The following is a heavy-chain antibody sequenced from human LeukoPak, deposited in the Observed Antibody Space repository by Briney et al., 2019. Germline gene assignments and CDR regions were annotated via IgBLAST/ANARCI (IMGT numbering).Heavy chain of an antibody. J-gene: IGHJ4*02. CDR1: GFTFSSYG. D-gene: IGHD3-3*01. CDR2: ISYDGSNK. CDR3: ARDAGYDFWSGYYEHYYFDY. Sequence: GGSLRLSCAASGFTFSSYGMHWVRQAPGKGLEWVAVISYDGSNKYYADSVKGRFTISRDNSKNTLYLQMNSLRAEDTAVYYCARDAGYDFWSGYYEHYYFDYWGQGTLVTVSS. V-gene: IGHV3-30*03.